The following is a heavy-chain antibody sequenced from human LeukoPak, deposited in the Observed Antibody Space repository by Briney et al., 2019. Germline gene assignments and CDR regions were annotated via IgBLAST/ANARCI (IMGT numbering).Heavy chain of an antibody. D-gene: IGHD6-19*01. CDR3: AREALGSGWFDY. CDR1: GFIFSNYE. V-gene: IGHV3-48*03. CDR2: INSGGTPI. Sequence: GSPRLSCAASGFIFSNYEMNWVRQAPGKGLEWISYINSGGTPIYYADSVKGRFTMSRDNAKNSLYLQMNSLRAEDTAVYYCAREALGSGWFDYWGQGTLVTVSS. J-gene: IGHJ5*01.